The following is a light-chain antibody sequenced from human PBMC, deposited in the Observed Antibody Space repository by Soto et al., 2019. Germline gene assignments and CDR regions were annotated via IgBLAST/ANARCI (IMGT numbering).Light chain of an antibody. V-gene: IGLV2-14*01. Sequence: QSALTQPASVSGSPGQSITISCTGTSSDVGGYNSVSWYQQHPGKAPELMIYEVGNRPSGVSTRFSGFKSGNRASLTISGLQAEDEADYYCSSYTSSSTLVFGGGTKVTVL. CDR2: EVG. CDR1: SSDVGGYNS. CDR3: SSYTSSSTLV. J-gene: IGLJ2*01.